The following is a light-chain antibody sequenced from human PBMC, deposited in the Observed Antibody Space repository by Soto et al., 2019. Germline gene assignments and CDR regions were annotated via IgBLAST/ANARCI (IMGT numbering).Light chain of an antibody. CDR1: SSAVGGYNY. CDR3: SSYTSSSTVV. CDR2: DVS. Sequence: QSALTQPASVSGSPGQSITISCTGTSSAVGGYNYVSWYQQHPGKAPKLMIYDVSNRPSGVSNRFSGSKSGNTASLTISWLQAEDEADYYCSSYTSSSTVVFCGGTKLTVL. J-gene: IGLJ2*01. V-gene: IGLV2-14*01.